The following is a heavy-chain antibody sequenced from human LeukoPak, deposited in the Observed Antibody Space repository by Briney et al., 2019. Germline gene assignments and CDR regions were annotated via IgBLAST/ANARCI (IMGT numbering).Heavy chain of an antibody. CDR3: ARGIAVAEGMDV. J-gene: IGHJ6*02. CDR2: IIPIFGIA. D-gene: IGHD6-19*01. Sequence: SVKVSCKASGGTFSSYAISWVRQAPGQGLDWMGRIIPIFGIANYAQKFQGRVTITADKSTSTAYMELSSLRSEDTAVYYCARGIAVAEGMDVWGQGTTVTVSS. CDR1: GGTFSSYA. V-gene: IGHV1-69*04.